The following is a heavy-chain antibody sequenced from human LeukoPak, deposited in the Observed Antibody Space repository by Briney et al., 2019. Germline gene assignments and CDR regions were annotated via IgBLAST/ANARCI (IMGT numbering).Heavy chain of an antibody. J-gene: IGHJ4*02. CDR2: ISVSGGST. V-gene: IGHV3-23*01. CDR1: GFTFSSYA. D-gene: IGHD3-10*01. CDR3: AKDRYGSGSYYGFFDY. Sequence: GGSLRLSCAASGFTFSSYAMSWVRQAPGKGLEWVSAISVSGGSTYYADSVKGRFTISRDNSKNTLYLQMNSLRAEDTAVYYCAKDRYGSGSYYGFFDYWGQGTLVTVSS.